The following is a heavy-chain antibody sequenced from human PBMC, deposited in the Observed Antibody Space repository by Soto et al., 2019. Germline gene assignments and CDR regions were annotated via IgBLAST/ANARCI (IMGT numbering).Heavy chain of an antibody. CDR1: GGSISSGGYY. J-gene: IGHJ4*02. V-gene: IGHV4-31*03. Sequence: QVQLQESGPGLVKPSQTLSLTCTVSGGSISSGGYYWSWLRQHPGKGLEWIGYIYYSGSTYYNPYLKIRVTISVATSKNQFSLKLSSVTAAYPAVYYCARAKVRPYYFDYWGQGTLFTVSS. CDR3: ARAKVRPYYFDY. CDR2: IYYSGST. D-gene: IGHD3-10*01.